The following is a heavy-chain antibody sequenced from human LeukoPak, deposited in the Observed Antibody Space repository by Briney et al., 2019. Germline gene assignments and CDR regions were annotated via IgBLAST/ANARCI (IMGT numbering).Heavy chain of an antibody. CDR3: ARETYYYDSSGYAGGDY. CDR2: IDPKNAGT. CDR1: GYTFTGHY. V-gene: IGHV1-2*02. D-gene: IGHD3-22*01. J-gene: IGHJ4*02. Sequence: ASVKVSCKASGYTFTGHYMHWVLQAPGQELEWMGWIDPKNAGTNYAQKFQGRVTMTRDTSTGTVYMELSRLRSEDTAVYYCARETYYYDSSGYAGGDYWGQGTLVTVSS.